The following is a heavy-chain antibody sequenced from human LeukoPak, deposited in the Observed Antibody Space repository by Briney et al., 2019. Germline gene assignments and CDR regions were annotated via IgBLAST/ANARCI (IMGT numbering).Heavy chain of an antibody. CDR1: GFTFSSYA. CDR3: ARQYYYGSGSYLWVLDY. Sequence: GGSLRLSCAASGFTFSSYAMTWVRQAPGKGLEWVSTISDSGASTYYADSVKGRFTISRDSPKNTLYLQMSSLRAEDTAVYYCARQYYYGSGSYLWVLDYWGQGTLVTVSS. D-gene: IGHD3-10*01. CDR2: ISDSGAST. J-gene: IGHJ4*02. V-gene: IGHV3-23*01.